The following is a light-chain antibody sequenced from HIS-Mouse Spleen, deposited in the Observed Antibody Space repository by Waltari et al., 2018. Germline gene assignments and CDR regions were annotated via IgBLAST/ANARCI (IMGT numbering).Light chain of an antibody. V-gene: IGLV2-14*01. CDR2: EVS. CDR1: TSAVGGIT. CDR3: SSYTSSSSWV. J-gene: IGLJ3*02. Sequence: ALPQPPSVSGSPGHPTPTPGIGTTSAVGGITISPWYQQHPGKAPKLMIYEVSNRPSGVSNRFPGSKSGNTASLTISGLQAEDEADYYCSSYTSSSSWVFGGGTKLTVL.